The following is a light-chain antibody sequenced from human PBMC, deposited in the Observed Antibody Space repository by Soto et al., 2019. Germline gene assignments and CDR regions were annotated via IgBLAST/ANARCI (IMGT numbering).Light chain of an antibody. CDR1: RSISGW. V-gene: IGKV1-5*03. J-gene: IGKJ4*01. CDR3: QHSNGYPLT. CDR2: KAS. Sequence: DIQMTQSPSTLSASVGDRVTITCRASRSISGWLAWYQQKPGKAPKLLIYKASTLESGVPSRFSGSGSGTEFTLTISSLQPDDFATYYCQHSNGYPLTFGGGTKVEIK.